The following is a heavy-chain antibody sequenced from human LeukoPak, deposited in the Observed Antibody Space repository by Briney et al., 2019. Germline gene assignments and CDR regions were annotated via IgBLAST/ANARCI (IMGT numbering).Heavy chain of an antibody. CDR2: FDPEDGET. J-gene: IGHJ4*02. CDR3: ARAPSGFTYGPGDH. Sequence: ASVKVSCKVSGYTLTELSMHWVRQAPGKGLEWMGGFDPEDGETIYAQKFQGRVTMTEDTSTDTAYMELRSLRSDDTAVYYCARAPSGFTYGPGDHWGQGTLVTVSS. V-gene: IGHV1-24*01. D-gene: IGHD5-18*01. CDR1: GYTLTELS.